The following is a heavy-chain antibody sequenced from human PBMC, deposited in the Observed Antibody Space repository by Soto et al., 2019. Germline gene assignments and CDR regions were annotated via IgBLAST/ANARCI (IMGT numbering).Heavy chain of an antibody. Sequence: GGSLRLSCAASGFTVSSKYMSWVRQAPGKGLEWVSLIQSGGPTYYADSVKGRFTISRDTSENTLHLQMNSLRAEDTAVYYCAKIDYSSSSMGGDNWFDPWGQGTLVTVSS. CDR2: IQSGGPT. J-gene: IGHJ5*02. CDR1: GFTVSSKY. V-gene: IGHV3-66*01. D-gene: IGHD6-6*01. CDR3: AKIDYSSSSMGGDNWFDP.